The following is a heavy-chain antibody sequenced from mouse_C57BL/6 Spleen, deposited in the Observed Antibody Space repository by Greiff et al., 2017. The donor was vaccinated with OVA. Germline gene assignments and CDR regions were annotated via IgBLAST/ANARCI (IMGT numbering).Heavy chain of an antibody. Sequence: QVQLQQSGAELARPGASVKLSCKASGYTFTSYGISWVKQRTGQGLEWIGEIYPRSGNTYYNEKFKGKATLTADKSSSTAYMELRSLTSEDSAVYFCARSGSGYDGWYFDVWGTGTTVTVSS. CDR3: ARSGSGYDGWYFDV. V-gene: IGHV1-81*01. J-gene: IGHJ1*03. CDR1: GYTFTSYG. D-gene: IGHD2-2*01. CDR2: IYPRSGNT.